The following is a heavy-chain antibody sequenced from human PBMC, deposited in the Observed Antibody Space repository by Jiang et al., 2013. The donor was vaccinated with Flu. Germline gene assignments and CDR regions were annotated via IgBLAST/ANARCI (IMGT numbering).Heavy chain of an antibody. Sequence: EWIGSIYYSGSTYYNPSLKSRVTISVDTSKNQFSLKLSSVTAADTAVYYCAGDTLGYCSGGSCYGNWFDPWGQGTLVTVSS. CDR3: AGDTLGYCSGGSCYGNWFDP. CDR2: IYYSGST. J-gene: IGHJ5*02. D-gene: IGHD2-15*01. V-gene: IGHV4-39*02.